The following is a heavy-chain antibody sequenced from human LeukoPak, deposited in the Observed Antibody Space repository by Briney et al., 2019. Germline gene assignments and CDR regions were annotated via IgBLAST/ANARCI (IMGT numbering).Heavy chain of an antibody. J-gene: IGHJ4*02. CDR2: IYTSGST. D-gene: IGHD3-10*01. CDR1: GGSISSGSYY. V-gene: IGHV4-61*02. CDR3: ARHGDYYGSGSRY. Sequence: SQTLSLTCTVSGGSISSGSYYWSWIRQPAGKGLEWIGRIYTSGSTNYNPSLKSRVTISVDTSKNQFSLKLSSVTAADTAVYYCARHGDYYGSGSRYWGQGTLVTVSS.